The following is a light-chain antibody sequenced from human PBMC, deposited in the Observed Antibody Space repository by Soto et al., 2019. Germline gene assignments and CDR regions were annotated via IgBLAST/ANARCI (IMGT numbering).Light chain of an antibody. CDR3: HQYDKYTQT. J-gene: IGKJ3*01. CDR1: QTISSW. V-gene: IGKV1-5*03. CDR2: KAS. Sequence: IQMTQSPATLSGPVEDRVTITCRASQTISSWLAWYQQKPGKAPKLLIYKASTLKSGVPSRFSGSGSGTDFTFTISSLQPEDIATYLCHQYDKYTQTFGPGTKVDIK.